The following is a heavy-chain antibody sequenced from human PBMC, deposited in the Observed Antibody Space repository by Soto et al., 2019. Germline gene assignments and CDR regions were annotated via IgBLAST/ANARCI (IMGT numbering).Heavy chain of an antibody. CDR2: MNPNSGNT. V-gene: IGHV1-8*01. CDR1: GYTFTSYD. CDR3: ARLNWGGYSYGSSYYGMDV. Sequence: ASVKVSCKASGYTFTSYDINWVRQATGQGLEWMGWMNPNSGNTGYAQKFQGRVTMTRNTSISTAYMELSSLRSEDTAVYYCARLNWGGYSYGSSYYGMDVWGQGTTVTVSS. J-gene: IGHJ6*02. D-gene: IGHD5-18*01.